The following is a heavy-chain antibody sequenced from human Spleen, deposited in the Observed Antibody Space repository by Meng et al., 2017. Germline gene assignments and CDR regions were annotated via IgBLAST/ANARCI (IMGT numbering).Heavy chain of an antibody. J-gene: IGHJ4*02. V-gene: IGHV4-61*01. CDR2: IYYSGST. CDR3: SKDLGGSSWTFDY. Sequence: LEELWPVGVGQSETLSSSWSGCRGYVDRCSYYWSWSRQPTGKGVEWCGYIYYSGSTNYNPSLKCRGSVSMDTSKNQFSLKLSSVTAADTAVYYCSKDLGGSSWTFDYWGQGILVTVSS. D-gene: IGHD6-13*01. CDR1: RGYVDRCSYY.